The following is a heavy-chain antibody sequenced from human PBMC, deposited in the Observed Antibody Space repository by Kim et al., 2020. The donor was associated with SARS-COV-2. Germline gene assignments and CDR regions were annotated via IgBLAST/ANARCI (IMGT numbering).Heavy chain of an antibody. CDR1: GGSFSGYY. V-gene: IGHV4-34*01. CDR3: ARSPGITIFSRQSKASNWFDP. CDR2: INHSGST. Sequence: SETLSLTCAVYGGSFSGYYWSWIRQPPGKGLEWIGEINHSGSTNYNPSLKSRVTISVDTSKNQFSLKLSSVTAADTAVYYCARSPGITIFSRQSKASNWFDPWGQGTLVTVSS. D-gene: IGHD3-3*01. J-gene: IGHJ5*02.